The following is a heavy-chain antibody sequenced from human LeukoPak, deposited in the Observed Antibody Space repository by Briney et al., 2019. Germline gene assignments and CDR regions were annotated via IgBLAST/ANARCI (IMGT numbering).Heavy chain of an antibody. D-gene: IGHD5-24*01. CDR1: GGSISSGSYY. Sequence: SETLSLTCTVSGGSISSGSYYWSWIRQPAGKGLEWIGRIYASGSTNYNPSLKSRVTISVDTSKNQFSLKLNSVTAADTAVYYCARGMATINFDYWGQGTLVTVSS. CDR2: IYASGST. CDR3: ARGMATINFDY. J-gene: IGHJ4*02. V-gene: IGHV4-61*02.